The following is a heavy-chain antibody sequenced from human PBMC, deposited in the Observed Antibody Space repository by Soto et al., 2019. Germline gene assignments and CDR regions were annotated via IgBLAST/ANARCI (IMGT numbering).Heavy chain of an antibody. Sequence: QVQLVQSGGEVKKPGASVKLSCTASGYTFTSYGIIWVRQAPGPGLEWMGWISAYNGKTNYAQNVQGRVTMTTDTSTRTAYMDLRRLRSDDTAVYYCARGGDVNYYHGMDVWGQGTTVTVSS. J-gene: IGHJ6*02. CDR1: GYTFTSYG. CDR2: ISAYNGKT. CDR3: ARGGDVNYYHGMDV. D-gene: IGHD5-12*01. V-gene: IGHV1-18*01.